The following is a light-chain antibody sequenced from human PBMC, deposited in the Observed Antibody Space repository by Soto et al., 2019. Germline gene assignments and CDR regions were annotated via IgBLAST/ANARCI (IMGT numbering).Light chain of an antibody. Sequence: DIKMTQSPSSLSASVGYRVTITCRASQSISSYLNCYQQKPGKAPKLLIYAASSLQSGVPSRFSGSGSGTDFTLTISSLQPEDFATYYCQQSYSTPITFGQGTRLEIK. V-gene: IGKV1-39*01. CDR2: AAS. CDR1: QSISSY. CDR3: QQSYSTPIT. J-gene: IGKJ5*01.